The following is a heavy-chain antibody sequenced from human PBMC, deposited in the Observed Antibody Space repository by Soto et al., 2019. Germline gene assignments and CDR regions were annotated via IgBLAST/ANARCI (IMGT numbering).Heavy chain of an antibody. CDR1: GFTFSSYA. CDR2: ISGSGGST. Sequence: PGGSLRLSCAASGFTFSSYAMSCVRQAPGKGLEWVSAISGSGGSTYYADSVKGRFTISRDNSKNTLYLQMNSLRAEDTAVYYCAKVDGSGLLWFGELSYFDYWGQGTLVTVSS. D-gene: IGHD3-10*01. J-gene: IGHJ4*02. V-gene: IGHV3-23*01. CDR3: AKVDGSGLLWFGELSYFDY.